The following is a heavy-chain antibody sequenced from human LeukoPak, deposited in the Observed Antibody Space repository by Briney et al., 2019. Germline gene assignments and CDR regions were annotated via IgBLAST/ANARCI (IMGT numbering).Heavy chain of an antibody. CDR3: ARESVKGAFDI. J-gene: IGHJ3*02. V-gene: IGHV3-74*01. CDR1: GLSFSSYW. D-gene: IGHD4-17*01. Sequence: GGSLRLSCAASGLSFSSYWIHWVRQAPGKGLVWVSRINSDGSSTSYADSVKGRFTISSDNAKNTLYLQMNSLRAEDTAVYYCARESVKGAFDIWGRGTMVTVSS. CDR2: INSDGSST.